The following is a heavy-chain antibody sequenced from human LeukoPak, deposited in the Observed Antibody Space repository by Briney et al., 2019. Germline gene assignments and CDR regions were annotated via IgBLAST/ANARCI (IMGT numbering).Heavy chain of an antibody. Sequence: ASVKVSCKASGYTFTGYYMHWVRQAPGQGLEWMGWINPNSGGTNYAQKFQGRVTMTRDTSISTAYMELSRLRSDDTAVYYCARIDTVVVPAAPPVDYWGQGTLVTVSS. CDR3: ARIDTVVVPAAPPVDY. D-gene: IGHD2-2*01. V-gene: IGHV1-2*02. J-gene: IGHJ4*02. CDR2: INPNSGGT. CDR1: GYTFTGYY.